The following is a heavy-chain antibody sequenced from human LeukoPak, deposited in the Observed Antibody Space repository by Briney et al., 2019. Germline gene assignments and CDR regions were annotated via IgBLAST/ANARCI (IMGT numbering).Heavy chain of an antibody. V-gene: IGHV4-61*02. D-gene: IGHD2/OR15-2a*01. J-gene: IGHJ6*03. Sequence: SQTLSLTCTVSGGSISSGSYYWSWTRQPAGKGLEWIGRIYSSGSTNYNPSLKSRVTISVDTPKNQFSLKLSSVTAADTAVYYCGRGVTLPYYYYWQVWGKGTTVTVSS. CDR2: IYSSGST. CDR1: GGSISSGSYY. CDR3: GRGVTLPYYYYWQV.